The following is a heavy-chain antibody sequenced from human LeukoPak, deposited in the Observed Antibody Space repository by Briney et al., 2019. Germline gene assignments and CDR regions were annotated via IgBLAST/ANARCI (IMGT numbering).Heavy chain of an antibody. CDR3: ARTGSSWYYFDY. D-gene: IGHD6-13*01. J-gene: IGHJ4*02. CDR2: IKQDGSEK. CDR1: GFTFSSYW. Sequence: PGGSLRLSCAASGFTFSSYWMNWVRQAPGKGLEWVANIKQDGSEKYYVDSVKGRFTISSDNAKNSLYLQMNSLRAEDTAVYYCARTGSSWYYFDYWGQGTLVTVSS. V-gene: IGHV3-7*01.